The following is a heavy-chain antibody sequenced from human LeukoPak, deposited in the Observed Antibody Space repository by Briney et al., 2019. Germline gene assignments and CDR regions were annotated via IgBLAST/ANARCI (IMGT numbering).Heavy chain of an antibody. CDR2: IRYDGSNK. CDR1: GFTFSSYG. J-gene: IGHJ4*02. Sequence: GGSLRLSCAASGFTFSSYGMHWVRQAPGKGLEWVAFIRYDGSNKYYADSVKGRFTISRDNSKNTLYLQMNSLRAEDTAVYYCANVGSCCSDVWGQGTLVTVSS. CDR3: ANVGSCCSDV. D-gene: IGHD2-15*01. V-gene: IGHV3-30*02.